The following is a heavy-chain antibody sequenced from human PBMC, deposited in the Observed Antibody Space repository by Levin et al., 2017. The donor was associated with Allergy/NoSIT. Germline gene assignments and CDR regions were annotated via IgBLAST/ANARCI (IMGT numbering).Heavy chain of an antibody. CDR1: GYTFTSYG. CDR2: ISAYNGNT. V-gene: IGHV1-18*01. CDR3: AGEEVAATYDYGMDV. D-gene: IGHD6-19*01. J-gene: IGHJ6*02. Sequence: ASVKVSCKASGYTFTSYGISWVRQAPGQGLEWMGWISAYNGNTNYAQKLQGRVTMTTDTSTSTAYMELRSLRSDDTAVYYCAGEEVAATYDYGMDVWGQGTTVTVSS.